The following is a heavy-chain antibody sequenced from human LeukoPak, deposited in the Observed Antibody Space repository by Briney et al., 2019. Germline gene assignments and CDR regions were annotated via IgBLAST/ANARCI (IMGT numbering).Heavy chain of an antibody. D-gene: IGHD4-17*01. CDR2: IKQDRSEK. CDR1: GFTFSNYW. CDR3: ARDTLVYADSPDAFDI. J-gene: IGHJ3*02. Sequence: GGSLRLSCAASGFTFSNYWMNWVRQAPGKGLEWVANIKQDRSEKYYVDSVKGRFTISRDNAKNSLYLQMNSLRDEDTAVYYCARDTLVYADSPDAFDIWGQGTMVTVSS. V-gene: IGHV3-7*01.